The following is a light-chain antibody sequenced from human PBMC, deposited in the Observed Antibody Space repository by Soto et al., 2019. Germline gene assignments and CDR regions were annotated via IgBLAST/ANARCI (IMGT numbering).Light chain of an antibody. CDR3: QQSYSTPVT. CDR1: QGISSY. Sequence: DIQLTQSPSFLSAVVRDRVTITSRASQGISSYLAWYQQKPGKAPNLLIYAASTLQSWIPSSLIGSGSGTEFTLTISSLQPDDFATYYCQQSYSTPVTFGQGTRLEIK. J-gene: IGKJ5*01. CDR2: AAS. V-gene: IGKV1-9*01.